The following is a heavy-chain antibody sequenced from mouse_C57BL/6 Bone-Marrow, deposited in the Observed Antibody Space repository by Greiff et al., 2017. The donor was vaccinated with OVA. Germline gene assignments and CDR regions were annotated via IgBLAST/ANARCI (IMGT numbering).Heavy chain of an antibody. J-gene: IGHJ3*01. CDR2: ISSGSSTI. D-gene: IGHD2-3*01. V-gene: IGHV5-17*01. Sequence: EVKLEESGGGLVKPGGSLKLSCAASGFTFSDYGMHWVRQAPEKGLEWVAYISSGSSTIYYADTVKGRFTISRDNAKNTLFLQMTSLRSEDTAMYYCARHYDDAYWGQGTLVTVSA. CDR3: ARHYDDAY. CDR1: GFTFSDYG.